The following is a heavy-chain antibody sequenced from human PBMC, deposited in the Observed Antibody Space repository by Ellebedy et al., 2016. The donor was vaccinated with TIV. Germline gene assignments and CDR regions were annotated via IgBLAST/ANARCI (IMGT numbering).Heavy chain of an antibody. V-gene: IGHV3-23*01. CDR1: GLTFSSYW. CDR3: ARDSRDYYGSGSRTNWFDP. CDR2: ISGSGGST. D-gene: IGHD3-10*01. Sequence: GESLKISCAASGLTFSSYWMHWVRQAPGKGLEWVSAISGSGGSTYYADSVKGRFTISRDNSKNTLYLQMNSLRAEDTAVYYCARDSRDYYGSGSRTNWFDPWGQGTLVTVSS. J-gene: IGHJ5*02.